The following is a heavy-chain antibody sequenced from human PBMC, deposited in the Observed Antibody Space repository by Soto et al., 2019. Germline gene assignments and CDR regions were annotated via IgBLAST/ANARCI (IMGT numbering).Heavy chain of an antibody. CDR1: GGSISSSSYY. V-gene: IGHV4-39*01. J-gene: IGHJ3*02. CDR3: ARRLEQWLESAAFDI. Sequence: KTSETLSLTCTVSGGSISSSSYYWGWIRQPPGKGLEWIGSIYYSGSTYYNPSLKSRVTISVDTSKNQFSLKLSSVTAADTAVYYCARRLEQWLESAAFDIWGQGTMVTVSS. CDR2: IYYSGST. D-gene: IGHD6-19*01.